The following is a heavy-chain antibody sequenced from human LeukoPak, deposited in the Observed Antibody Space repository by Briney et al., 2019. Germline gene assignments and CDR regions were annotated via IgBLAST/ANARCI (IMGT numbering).Heavy chain of an antibody. CDR3: ARDLSRENYYDSSGYYYADYYYYGMDV. V-gene: IGHV6-1*01. D-gene: IGHD3-22*01. CDR1: GDSVSSNSAA. Sequence: SQTLSLTCAISGDSVSSNSAAWNWIRHSPSRCPESLGRTYYRSKWYNDSAVSVKSRITINSDTSKNKFSLQLNSVTPEDTAVYYCARDLSRENYYDSSGYYYADYYYYGMDVWGQGTTVTVSS. J-gene: IGHJ6*02. CDR2: TYYRSKWYN.